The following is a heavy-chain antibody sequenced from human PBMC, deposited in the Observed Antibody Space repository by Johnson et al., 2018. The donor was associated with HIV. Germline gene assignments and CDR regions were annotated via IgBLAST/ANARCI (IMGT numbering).Heavy chain of an antibody. J-gene: IGHJ3*02. Sequence: EMQLVESGGSVVRRGGSLRLSCTASGFTFSNCAMNWVRQAPGKGLEWVATVSGGGGITYSADSVKGRFSLARDNSNNTLSLQMDSLRAEDTAVYYCARARWYLGGGSCCAFDIWGQGTMVTVSS. CDR1: GFTFSNCA. V-gene: IGHV3-23*04. D-gene: IGHD2-15*01. CDR3: ARARWYLGGGSCCAFDI. CDR2: VSGGGGIT.